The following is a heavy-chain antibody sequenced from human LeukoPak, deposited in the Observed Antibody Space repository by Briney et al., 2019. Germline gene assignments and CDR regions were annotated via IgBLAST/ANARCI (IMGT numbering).Heavy chain of an antibody. CDR3: AKDRALHQFDY. J-gene: IGHJ4*02. CDR2: ISDSGGST. V-gene: IGHV3-23*01. CDR1: GFTFSNYA. Sequence: GGSLRLSCAASGFTFSNYAMNWVRQAPGKGLEWVSSISDSGGSTHYADSVKGRFTISRDNSKNTLFLQMNSLRAEDTAIYYCAKDRALHQFDYWGQGTLVTVSS.